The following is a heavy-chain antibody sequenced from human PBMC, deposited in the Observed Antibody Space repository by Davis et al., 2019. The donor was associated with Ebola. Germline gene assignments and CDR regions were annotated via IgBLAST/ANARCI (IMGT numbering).Heavy chain of an antibody. Sequence: PSETLSLTCTVSGGSISSYYWSWIRQPPGKGLEWIGYIYYSGSTNYNPSFKSRVTISVDTSKNQFSLKLSSVTAADTAVYYCARDDTITGTDYWGQGTLVTVSS. J-gene: IGHJ4*02. V-gene: IGHV4-59*01. CDR1: GGSISSYY. CDR2: IYYSGST. D-gene: IGHD1-20*01. CDR3: ARDDTITGTDY.